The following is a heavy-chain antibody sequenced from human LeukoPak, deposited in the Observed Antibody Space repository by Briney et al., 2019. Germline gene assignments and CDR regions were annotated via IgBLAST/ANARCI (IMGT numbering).Heavy chain of an antibody. J-gene: IGHJ6*02. CDR1: GGSFTDYF. V-gene: IGHV4-34*01. CDR2: INDYTGDT. CDR3: ARGRIAKIVVVHSFSYGMDV. D-gene: IGHD3-22*01. Sequence: ASETLSLICTVYGGSFTDYFWTWIRQSPGKGLEWIGEINDYTGDTNYNPSLNSRVSISLEKSKNQFSLELRSVTAADTAVYYCARGRIAKIVVVHSFSYGMDVWGQGTTVTVSS.